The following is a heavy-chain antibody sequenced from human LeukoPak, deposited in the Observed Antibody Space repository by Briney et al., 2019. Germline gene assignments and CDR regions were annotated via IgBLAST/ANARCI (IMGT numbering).Heavy chain of an antibody. Sequence: GGSLRLSCAASGFTFSSYAMSWVRQAPGKGLEWVSAISGSGGSTYYADSVKGRFTISRDNSKNTLYLQMNSLRAEDTAVYYCAKDSITVTTGALVYYFDYWGQGTLVTVSS. D-gene: IGHD4-4*01. CDR3: AKDSITVTTGALVYYFDY. J-gene: IGHJ4*02. CDR2: ISGSGGST. V-gene: IGHV3-23*01. CDR1: GFTFSSYA.